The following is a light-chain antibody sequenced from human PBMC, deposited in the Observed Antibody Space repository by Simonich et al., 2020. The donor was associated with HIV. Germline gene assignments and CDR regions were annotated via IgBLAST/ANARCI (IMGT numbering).Light chain of an antibody. J-gene: IGKJ3*01. CDR3: QQYDNWPPL. CDR1: QRVRSSY. Sequence: IVLTQFPGTRSLSPGERATLACRASQRVRSSYLAWYQQKPGQAPRLLIYGASSRATGLPARFSGSGSGTDFTLTISRLEPEDFAVYYCQQYDNWPPLFGPGTKVDI. CDR2: GAS. V-gene: IGKV3-20*01.